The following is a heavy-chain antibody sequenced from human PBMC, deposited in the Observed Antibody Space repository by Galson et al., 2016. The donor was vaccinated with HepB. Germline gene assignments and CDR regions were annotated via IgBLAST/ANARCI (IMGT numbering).Heavy chain of an antibody. D-gene: IGHD4-17*01. CDR1: GGSFSGYY. CDR3: TGRGRTTVKGWFDP. CDR2: LNHSGSA. V-gene: IGHV4-34*01. J-gene: IGHJ5*02. Sequence: SETLSLTCGVYGGSFSGYYWSWIRQPPGKGLEWIGELNHSGSADYNPSLKSRVTMSVDTPKNQFSLKMSSVTAADTAVYFCTGRGRTTVKGWFDPWGKGTLVVVSS.